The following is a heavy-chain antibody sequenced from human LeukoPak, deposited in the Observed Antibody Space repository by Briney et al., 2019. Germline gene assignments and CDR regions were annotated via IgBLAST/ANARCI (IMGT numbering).Heavy chain of an antibody. Sequence: PGGSLRLSCAASGFTFSRHWMHWVRQAPGKGLVWVSRINIDGSSTTYADSVKGRFTISRDNAKNTLYLQMNSLRAEDTAVYYCARVRNYYDSSAMDYWGQGTLVTVTS. CDR1: GFTFSRHW. CDR2: INIDGSST. V-gene: IGHV3-74*03. CDR3: ARVRNYYDSSAMDY. J-gene: IGHJ4*02. D-gene: IGHD3-22*01.